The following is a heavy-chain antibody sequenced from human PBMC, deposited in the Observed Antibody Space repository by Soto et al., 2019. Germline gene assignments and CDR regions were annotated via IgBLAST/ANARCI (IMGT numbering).Heavy chain of an antibody. J-gene: IGHJ4*02. V-gene: IGHV2-5*02. CDR3: AHRRGWYRSSWFDY. CDR1: GFSLSTSGVG. D-gene: IGHD6-13*01. CDR2: IYWDYDK. Sequence: GSGPTLVNPTQTLTLTCTFSGFSLSTSGVGVGWIRQPPGKALEWLALIYWDYDKRYSPSLKSRLTITKDTSKNQVVLTMTNMDPVDTATYYCAHRRGWYRSSWFDYWGQGTLVTVSS.